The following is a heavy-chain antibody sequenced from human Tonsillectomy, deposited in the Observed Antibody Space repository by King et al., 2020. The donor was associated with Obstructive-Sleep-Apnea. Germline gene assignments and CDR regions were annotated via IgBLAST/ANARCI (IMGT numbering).Heavy chain of an antibody. Sequence: QLVQSGGGVVQPGRSLRLSCAASGFTFSSYAMHWVRQAPGKGLEWVAVISYDGSNKYYADSVKGRFTISRDNSKNTLYLQMNSLRAEDTAVYYCARDPSPYYYDSSGGYFQHWGQDTRVTVSS. CDR1: GFTFSSYA. V-gene: IGHV3-30*04. D-gene: IGHD3-22*01. CDR3: ARDPSPYYYDSSGGYFQH. CDR2: ISYDGSNK. J-gene: IGHJ1*01.